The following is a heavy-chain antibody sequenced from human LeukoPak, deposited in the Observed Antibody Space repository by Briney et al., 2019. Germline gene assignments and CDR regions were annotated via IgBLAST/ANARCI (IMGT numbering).Heavy chain of an antibody. CDR2: INWNSVSI. CDR3: ARDLAPGDIVVVPAATPLVYL. Sequence: GGSLRLSCAASGFTFSTYSINWVRQAPGKGLEWVSGINWNSVSIAYADSVKGRFTISRDNAKNSLYLQMNSLRAEDTAVYYCARDLAPGDIVVVPAATPLVYLRGQGTLVTVSS. J-gene: IGHJ4*02. CDR1: GFTFSTYS. D-gene: IGHD2-2*01. V-gene: IGHV3-48*04.